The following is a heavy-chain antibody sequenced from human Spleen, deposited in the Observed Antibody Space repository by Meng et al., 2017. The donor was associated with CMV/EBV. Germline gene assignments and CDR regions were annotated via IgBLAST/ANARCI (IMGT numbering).Heavy chain of an antibody. Sequence: GESLKISCAASGFTFSDYPMHWVRQAPGKGLEWMAFISHDERDKYYADSVKGRFTISRDNSKNTLYLQMNSLRAEDTAVYYCVKLFDYWGQGTLVTVSS. CDR2: ISHDERDK. J-gene: IGHJ4*02. CDR1: GFTFSDYP. D-gene: IGHD3-10*01. V-gene: IGHV3-30-3*01. CDR3: VKLFDY.